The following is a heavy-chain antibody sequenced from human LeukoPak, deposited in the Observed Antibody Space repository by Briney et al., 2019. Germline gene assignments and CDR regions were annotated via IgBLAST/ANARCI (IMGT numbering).Heavy chain of an antibody. D-gene: IGHD1-7*01. CDR3: ASRRTAKNWNYPFF. Sequence: SETLSLTCAVYGGSFSGYYWSWIRQPPGKGLEWIGEINHSGSTNYNPSLKSRVTISVDTSKNQFSLKLSSVTAADTAVYYCASRRTAKNWNYPFFWGQGTLATVSS. J-gene: IGHJ4*02. V-gene: IGHV4-34*01. CDR2: INHSGST. CDR1: GGSFSGYY.